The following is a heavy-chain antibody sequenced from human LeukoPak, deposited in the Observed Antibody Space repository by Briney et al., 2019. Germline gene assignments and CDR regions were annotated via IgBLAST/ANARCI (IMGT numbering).Heavy chain of an antibody. CDR3: ARDLSGITGYTYGRGIDY. CDR1: GFTFSLYS. V-gene: IGHV3-21*01. D-gene: IGHD5-18*01. J-gene: IGHJ4*02. Sequence: GGSLRLSCAASGFTFSLYSMNWFRQTPGKGLEWVSSITSDSTYMYYADSVKGRFTISRDNAKTSLYLQMNSLRAEDTAVYYCARDLSGITGYTYGRGIDYWGQGTLVTVSS. CDR2: ITSDSTYM.